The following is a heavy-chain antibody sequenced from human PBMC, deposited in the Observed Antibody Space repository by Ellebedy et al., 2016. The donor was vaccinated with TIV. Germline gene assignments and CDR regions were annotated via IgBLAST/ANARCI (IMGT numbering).Heavy chain of an antibody. D-gene: IGHD3-22*01. J-gene: IGHJ4*02. CDR3: AREYYYDSSGVDY. CDR2: INAGNGNT. Sequence: ASVKVSXXASGYTFTSYAMHWVRQAPGQRLEWMGWINAGNGNTKYSQKFQGRVTITRDTSASTAYMELSSLRSDDTAVYYCAREYYYDSSGVDYWGQGTLVTVSS. CDR1: GYTFTSYA. V-gene: IGHV1-3*01.